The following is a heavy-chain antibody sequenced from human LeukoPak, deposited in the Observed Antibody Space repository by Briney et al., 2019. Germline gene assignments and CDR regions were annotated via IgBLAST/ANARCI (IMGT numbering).Heavy chain of an antibody. V-gene: IGHV3-21*01. D-gene: IGHD3-3*02. CDR1: GFTFSSYS. Sequence: GALRLSCAASGFTFSSYSMNWVRQAPGKGLEWVSSISSSSSYIYYADSVKGRFTISRDNAKNSLYLQMNSLRAGDTAVYYCARDRIASPNWFDPWGQGTLVTVSS. J-gene: IGHJ5*02. CDR2: ISSSSSYI. CDR3: ARDRIASPNWFDP.